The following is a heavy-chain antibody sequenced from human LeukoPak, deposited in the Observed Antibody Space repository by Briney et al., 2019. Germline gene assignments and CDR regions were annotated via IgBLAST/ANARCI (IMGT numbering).Heavy chain of an antibody. V-gene: IGHV4-34*01. D-gene: IGHD6-13*01. CDR2: INHSGST. CDR3: AKTGYSSSWFHYYYYMDV. Sequence: KASETLSLTCAVYGGSFSGYYWSWTRQPPGKGLEWIGEINHSGSTNYNPSLKSRVTISVDTSKNQFSLKLSSVTAADTAVYYCAKTGYSSSWFHYYYYMDVWGKGTTVTVSS. CDR1: GGSFSGYY. J-gene: IGHJ6*03.